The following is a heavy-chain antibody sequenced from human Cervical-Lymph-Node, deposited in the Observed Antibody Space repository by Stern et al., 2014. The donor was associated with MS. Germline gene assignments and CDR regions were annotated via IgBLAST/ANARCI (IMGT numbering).Heavy chain of an antibody. J-gene: IGHJ5*02. V-gene: IGHV3-7*01. CDR2: IKEDGTEK. Sequence: EVQLVESGGGLVQPGGSLRLSCAASGSTVSSFWMSWVRQAPGKGLEWVANIKEDGTEKFYVDSVKGRFTISRDNSKNTLYLQMNNLRAEDTAVYYGARDSWYGGWFDPWGQGTQVTVSS. CDR1: GSTVSSFW. CDR3: ARDSWYGGWFDP. D-gene: IGHD6-13*01.